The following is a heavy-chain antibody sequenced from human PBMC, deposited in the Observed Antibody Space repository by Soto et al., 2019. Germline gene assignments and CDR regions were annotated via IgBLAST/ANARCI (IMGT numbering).Heavy chain of an antibody. CDR2: ISAYNGNT. Sequence: ASVKVSCKASGYTFTSYGISWVRQAPGQGLEWMGWISAYNGNTNYAQKLQGRVTMTTDTSTSTAYMELSSLRSEDTAVYYCATESAGWLRCFSSWGQGTMVTV. D-gene: IGHD5-12*01. J-gene: IGHJ3*01. CDR1: GYTFTSYG. V-gene: IGHV1-18*01. CDR3: ATESAGWLRCFSS.